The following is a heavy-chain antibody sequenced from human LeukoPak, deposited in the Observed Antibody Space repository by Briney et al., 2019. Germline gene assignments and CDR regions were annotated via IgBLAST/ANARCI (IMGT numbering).Heavy chain of an antibody. V-gene: IGHV3-43*01. CDR3: TKDRYCTTTNCPLDY. J-gene: IGHJ4*02. D-gene: IGHD2-2*01. CDR2: ISRDGTYT. CDR1: GLTFDDYI. Sequence: GGSLRLSCVASGLTFDDYIFHWVRQAPGKGLEWVSLISRDGTYTYYADSVKGRFTISRDNRKNSVFLQMSSLRTEDTALYYCTKDRYCTTTNCPLDYWGQGTLVTVSS.